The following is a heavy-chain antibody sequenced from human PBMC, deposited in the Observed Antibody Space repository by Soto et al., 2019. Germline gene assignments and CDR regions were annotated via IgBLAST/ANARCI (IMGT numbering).Heavy chain of an antibody. J-gene: IGHJ6*03. Sequence: SETLSLTCAVSSGSISSSNWWSWVRQPPGKGLEWIGEIYHSGSTNYNPSLKSRVTISVDKSKNQFSLKLSSVTAADTAVYYCARGLKQLVRSYYNYYYMDVWGKGTTVTVSS. CDR2: IYHSGST. CDR3: ARGLKQLVRSYYNYYYMDV. V-gene: IGHV4-4*02. CDR1: SGSISSSNW. D-gene: IGHD6-6*01.